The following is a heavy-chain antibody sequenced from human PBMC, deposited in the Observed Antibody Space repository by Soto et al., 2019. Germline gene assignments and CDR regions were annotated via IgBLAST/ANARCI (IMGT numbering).Heavy chain of an antibody. CDR2: ITPFNGNT. D-gene: IGHD6-19*01. CDR3: ARPTPYSSGWYKTQRKYYFDY. J-gene: IGHJ4*02. CDR1: GYTFTYRY. Sequence: SVKVSCKASGYTFTYRYLHWVRQAPGQALEWMGWITPFNGNTNYAQKFQDRVTITRDRSTSTAYMELSSLRSEDTAMYYCARPTPYSSGWYKTQRKYYFDYWGQGTLVTVAS. V-gene: IGHV1-45*02.